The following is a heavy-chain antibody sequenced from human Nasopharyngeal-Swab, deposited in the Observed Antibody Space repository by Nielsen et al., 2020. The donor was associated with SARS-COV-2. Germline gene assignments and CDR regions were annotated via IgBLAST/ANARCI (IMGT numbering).Heavy chain of an antibody. CDR3: AKDGGGWYTSGWYYFDY. CDR1: GFAFSSYA. D-gene: IGHD6-19*01. V-gene: IGHV3-23*01. Sequence: GGSLRLSCAASGFAFSSYAMSCVRQTPGKGLEWVSSFSGSSGKTYYADYVKGRFTISRDTSKNTLYLQMNSLRADDTAVYYCAKDGGGWYTSGWYYFDYWGQGTLVTVSS. J-gene: IGHJ4*02. CDR2: FSGSSGKT.